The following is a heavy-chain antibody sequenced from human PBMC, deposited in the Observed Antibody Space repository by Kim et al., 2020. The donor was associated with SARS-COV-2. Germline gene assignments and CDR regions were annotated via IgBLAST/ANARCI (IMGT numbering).Heavy chain of an antibody. D-gene: IGHD3-3*01. CDR3: ARDKEPSSIFGVVIRGSPGDY. CDR2: INPSGGST. CDR1: GYTFTSYY. V-gene: IGHV1-46*01. Sequence: ASVKVSCKASGYTFTSYYMHWVRQAPGQGLEWMGIINPSGGSTSYAQKFQGRVTMTRDTSTSTVYMELSILRSEDTAVYYCARDKEPSSIFGVVIRGSPGDYWGQGTLVTVSS. J-gene: IGHJ4*02.